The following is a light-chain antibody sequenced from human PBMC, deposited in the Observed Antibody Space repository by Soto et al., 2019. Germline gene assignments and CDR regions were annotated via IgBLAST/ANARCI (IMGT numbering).Light chain of an antibody. CDR1: SSNIGKNY. J-gene: IGLJ1*01. Sequence: QAVVTQPPSVSAAPGQKVTISCSGGSSNIGKNYVSWYQQLPGTAPKLLIYEHDKRPSGIPDRFSGSKTGTSATLGITGLQTGDEADYYCGTWDSSLSAGVFGTGTKVTVL. V-gene: IGLV1-51*02. CDR2: EHD. CDR3: GTWDSSLSAGV.